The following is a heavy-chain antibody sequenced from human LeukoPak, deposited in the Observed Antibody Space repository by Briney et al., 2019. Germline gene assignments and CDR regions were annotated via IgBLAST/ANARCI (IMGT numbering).Heavy chain of an antibody. CDR3: AREPDTAMEYYFDY. CDR2: INPNSGGT. CDR1: GYTFTGYY. J-gene: IGHJ4*02. D-gene: IGHD5-18*01. V-gene: IGHV1-2*02. Sequence: ASVKVSCKASGYTFTGYYMHWVRQAPGQGREWMGWINPNSGGTNYAQKFQGRVTVTRDTSISTAYMELSRLRSDDTAVYYCAREPDTAMEYYFDYWGQGTLVTVSS.